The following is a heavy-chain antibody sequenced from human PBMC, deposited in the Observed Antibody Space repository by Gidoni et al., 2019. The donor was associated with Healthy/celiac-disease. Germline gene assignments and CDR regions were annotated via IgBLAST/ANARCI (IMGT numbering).Heavy chain of an antibody. D-gene: IGHD6-19*01. V-gene: IGHV3-53*01. Sequence: EVQLVESGGGLIQPGGSLSLSCAPSGFSVITNYMSWVRQAPGTGLEWVSAIYSGGITYSADSVEGRFTMSRDNSKNTLYLQMNSLRAEDTAVYYCTTYTSALSFDYWGQGSLVTVSS. J-gene: IGHJ4*02. CDR1: GFSVITNY. CDR3: TTYTSALSFDY. CDR2: IYSGGIT.